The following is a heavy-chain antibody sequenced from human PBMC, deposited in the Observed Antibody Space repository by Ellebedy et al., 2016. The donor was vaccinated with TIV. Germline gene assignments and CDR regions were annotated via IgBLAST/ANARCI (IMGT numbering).Heavy chain of an antibody. V-gene: IGHV1-24*01. D-gene: IGHD3-16*01. CDR1: GYTITELS. CDR2: FDPADGET. CDR3: VTDLEDGNYVRFFDL. J-gene: IGHJ2*01. Sequence: AASVKVSCKVSGYTITELSIHWVRQAPGKGLEWMGGFDPADGETIYAQKVQGRVTMTEDTSTDKAYMALSSLRSEDTDVYYCVTDLEDGNYVRFFDLWGRGTLVTVSS.